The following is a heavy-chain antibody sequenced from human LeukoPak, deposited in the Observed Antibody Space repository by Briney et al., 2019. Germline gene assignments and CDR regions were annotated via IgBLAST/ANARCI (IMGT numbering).Heavy chain of an antibody. CDR1: GGSISSYY. D-gene: IGHD5-18*01. V-gene: IGHV4-59*01. Sequence: SEPLSSTATVAGGSISSYYWSWIRQPPGKGLEGTGYFYYSGSTNSTPSPKSRVTISVDTSKNQFSLTLSSVTATDKAAYYCASGPSDRSHGYLANYYYHGMDVWGQGTTVTVSS. CDR3: ASGPSDRSHGYLANYYYHGMDV. J-gene: IGHJ6*02. CDR2: FYYSGST.